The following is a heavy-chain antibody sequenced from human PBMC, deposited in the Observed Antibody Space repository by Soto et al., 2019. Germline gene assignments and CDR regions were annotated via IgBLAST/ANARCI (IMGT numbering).Heavy chain of an antibody. J-gene: IGHJ4*02. CDR2: IKQDGSEK. V-gene: IGHV3-7*01. CDR1: GFTFSSYW. CDR3: ARLVDTAMVDYYFDY. D-gene: IGHD5-18*01. Sequence: GGSLRLSCAASGFTFSSYWMSWVRQAPGKGLEWVANIKQDGSEKYYVDSVKGRFTISRDNAKNSLYLQMNSLRAEDTAVYYCARLVDTAMVDYYFDYWGQGTLVTVSS.